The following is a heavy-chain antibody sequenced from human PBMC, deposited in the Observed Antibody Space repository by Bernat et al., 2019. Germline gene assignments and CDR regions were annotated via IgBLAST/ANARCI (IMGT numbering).Heavy chain of an antibody. J-gene: IGHJ4*02. D-gene: IGHD3-22*01. V-gene: IGHV1-18*01. CDR1: GYTFISYG. CDR3: ARATYYYDSSGYYYERFDY. Sequence: QVQLVQSGAEVKKPGASVKVSCKASGYTFISYGISWVRQAPGQGLEWMGCISAYNGNTNYAQKIQGRVTMTTETSTSTSYWELRSLRSDDTAVYYCARATYYYDSSGYYYERFDYWGQGTLVTVSS. CDR2: ISAYNGNT.